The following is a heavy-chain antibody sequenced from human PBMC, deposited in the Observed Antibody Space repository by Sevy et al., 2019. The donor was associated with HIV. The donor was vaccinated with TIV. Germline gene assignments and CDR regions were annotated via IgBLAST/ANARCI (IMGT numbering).Heavy chain of an antibody. J-gene: IGHJ6*02. CDR1: GFTFSSYA. CDR3: ARDGLDSYYYYGMDV. D-gene: IGHD3-9*01. Sequence: GGSLRLSCAASGFTFSSYAVHWVRQAPGKGLEWVAVISYDGSNKYYADSVKGRFTISRDNSKNTLYLQMNSLRAEDTAVYYCARDGLDSYYYYGMDVWGQGTTVTVSS. V-gene: IGHV3-30-3*01. CDR2: ISYDGSNK.